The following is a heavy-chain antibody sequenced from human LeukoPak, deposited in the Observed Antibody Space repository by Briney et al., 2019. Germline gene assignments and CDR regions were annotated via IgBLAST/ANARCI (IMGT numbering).Heavy chain of an antibody. CDR2: SSGYNGNT. CDR3: ARDVGRYDNVWGSYRSNDY. CDR1: GYTFTSYG. J-gene: IGHJ4*02. Sequence: GASVTVSCKASGYTFTSYGIRWVRPAPGQGLEWMGWSSGYNGNTNYAQKLQGRVTMTTHTTTSTADMELRSLRSDDTAFYYCARDVGRYDNVWGSYRSNDYWGQGTLVTVSS. V-gene: IGHV1-18*01. D-gene: IGHD3-16*02.